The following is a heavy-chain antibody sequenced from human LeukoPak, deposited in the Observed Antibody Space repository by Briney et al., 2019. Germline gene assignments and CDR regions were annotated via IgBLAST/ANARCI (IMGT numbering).Heavy chain of an antibody. D-gene: IGHD3-10*01. CDR1: GFTFSSYA. CDR3: ASSIIRESDY. Sequence: GGSLRLSCAASGFTFSSYAMSWVRQAPGKGLEWVSGISGSDGNTYYADSVKGRFTISRDNAKNSLYLQMNSLRAEDTAVYYCASSIIRESDYWGQGTLVTVSS. J-gene: IGHJ4*02. V-gene: IGHV3-23*01. CDR2: ISGSDGNT.